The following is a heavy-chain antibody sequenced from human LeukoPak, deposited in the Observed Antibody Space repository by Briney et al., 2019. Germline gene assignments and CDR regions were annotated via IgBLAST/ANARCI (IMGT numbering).Heavy chain of an antibody. CDR1: GFTFSSYG. D-gene: IGHD6-13*01. Sequence: QAGGSLRLSCAASGFTFSSYGMHWVRQAPGKGLGWGAVISNDGSNKYYPDSVKGRFTISRDNSKNTLYLQMNRLRAEDTAVYYCAKDGAGGSSYRPYFDYWGQGTLVTVSS. J-gene: IGHJ4*02. V-gene: IGHV3-30*18. CDR3: AKDGAGGSSYRPYFDY. CDR2: ISNDGSNK.